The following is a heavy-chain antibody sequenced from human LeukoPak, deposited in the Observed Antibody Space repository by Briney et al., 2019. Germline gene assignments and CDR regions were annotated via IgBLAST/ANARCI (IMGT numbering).Heavy chain of an antibody. CDR2: INWNGGST. D-gene: IGHD1-26*01. Sequence: GGSLRLSCAASGFTFDDYGMSWVRQAPGKGLEWVSGINWNGGSTGYADSVRGRFTISRDNAKNSLYLQMNSLRAEDTALYYCARDRTEWELPAFDIWGQGTMVTVSS. J-gene: IGHJ3*02. CDR1: GFTFDDYG. V-gene: IGHV3-20*04. CDR3: ARDRTEWELPAFDI.